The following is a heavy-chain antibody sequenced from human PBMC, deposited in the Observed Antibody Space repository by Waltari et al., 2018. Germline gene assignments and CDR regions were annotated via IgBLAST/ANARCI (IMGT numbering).Heavy chain of an antibody. CDR1: GDSLISNYF. J-gene: IGHJ4*02. Sequence: QLQLQESGPGLVKPSGTLSLTCVVSGDSLISNYFWSWVRQSPGKGLGWLGQVTRGGGTNSSPSFASRVIMSLETSINHFSLNMHSATAADTAVYYCARDRGGGLYLDSWGRGILVSVSP. V-gene: IGHV4-4*02. D-gene: IGHD2-15*01. CDR2: VTRGGGT. CDR3: ARDRGGGLYLDS.